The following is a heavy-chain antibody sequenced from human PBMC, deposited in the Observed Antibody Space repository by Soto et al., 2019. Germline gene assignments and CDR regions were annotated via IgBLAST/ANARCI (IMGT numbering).Heavy chain of an antibody. CDR2: INNSGST. CDR1: GGSTSSYY. V-gene: IGHV4-4*07. J-gene: IGHJ4*02. CDR3: ARGGCSGDYCFDY. Sequence: PSETLSLTCTVSGGSTSSYYWSWIRQPAGKGLEWIGRINNSGSTNYNPSLSSRVSMSVDTSRNQFSLKLSSVTAADTAMYYCARGGCSGDYCFDYWGQGTLVTVSS. D-gene: IGHD4-17*01.